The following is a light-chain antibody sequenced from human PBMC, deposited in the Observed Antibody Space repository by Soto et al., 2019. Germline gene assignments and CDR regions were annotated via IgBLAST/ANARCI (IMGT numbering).Light chain of an antibody. CDR1: QSVSGY. CDR3: QQRSNWQYT. CDR2: DTS. J-gene: IGKJ2*01. V-gene: IGKV3-11*01. Sequence: ELVLTQSPATLSLSPGERATLSCRASQSVSGYSAWYQQKPGQAPRLLLYDTSNRATGIPARFSGSRSGTDFTLTISGLEPEDFAVYYCQQRSNWQYTFGLGTRLEIK.